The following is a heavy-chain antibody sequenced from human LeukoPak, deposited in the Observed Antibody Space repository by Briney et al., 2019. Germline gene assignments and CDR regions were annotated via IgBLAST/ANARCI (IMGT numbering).Heavy chain of an antibody. CDR2: ISRSGGST. CDR3: ARAVVPSSTSEGNFDY. J-gene: IGHJ4*02. V-gene: IGHV3-23*01. D-gene: IGHD2-2*01. Sequence: GVSLRLSCAASGFTFSDYAMSWVRQPPGKGLEWVSAISRSGGSTYYADSVKGRFTISRDNSKNTLYLQMNSLRAEDTAVYYCARAVVPSSTSEGNFDYWGQGTLVTVSS. CDR1: GFTFSDYA.